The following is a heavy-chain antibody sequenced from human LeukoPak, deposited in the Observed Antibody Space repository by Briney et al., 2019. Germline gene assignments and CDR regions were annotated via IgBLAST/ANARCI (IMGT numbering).Heavy chain of an antibody. J-gene: IGHJ4*02. CDR1: GGSISSGDYS. V-gene: IGHV4-30-4*08. Sequence: SQTLSLTCTVSGGSISSGDYSWSWIRQPPGKGLEWIGYIYYSGSTYYNPSLKSRVTISVDTSKNQFSLKLSSVTAADTAVYYCASLPLELFFDYWGQGTLVTVSS. CDR2: IYYSGST. D-gene: IGHD1-7*01. CDR3: ASLPLELFFDY.